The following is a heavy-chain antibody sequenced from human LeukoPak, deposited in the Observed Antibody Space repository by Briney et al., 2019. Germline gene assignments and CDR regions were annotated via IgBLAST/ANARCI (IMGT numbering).Heavy chain of an antibody. Sequence: SETLSLTCTVSGAFVSRESWSWIRQPPGKGLEWIGYISHRGNTDYKPSLESRVTISLDRSNNQFSLILDSVTAADTAVYYCVGLTKLCSSTSCWDYWGQGTLVTVSS. CDR2: ISHRGNT. CDR3: VGLTKLCSSTSCWDY. V-gene: IGHV4-59*02. D-gene: IGHD2-2*01. CDR1: GAFVSRES. J-gene: IGHJ4*02.